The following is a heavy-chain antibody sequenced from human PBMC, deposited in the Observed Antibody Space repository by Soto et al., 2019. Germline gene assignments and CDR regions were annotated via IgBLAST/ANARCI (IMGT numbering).Heavy chain of an antibody. J-gene: IGHJ6*02. CDR3: ARGNQAPREWDGSGSYCRLGYYYGMDV. V-gene: IGHV4-34*01. CDR2: INHSGST. CDR1: GGSLSSYY. Sequence: TSETLSLTCAVYGGSLSSYYWSWIRQPPGKGLEWIGDINHSGSTNYNPSLKSRVTISVDTSRNQFSLKLRSVTAADTAVYYFARGNQAPREWDGSGSYCRLGYYYGMDVWGQGTTVTVSS. D-gene: IGHD3-10*01.